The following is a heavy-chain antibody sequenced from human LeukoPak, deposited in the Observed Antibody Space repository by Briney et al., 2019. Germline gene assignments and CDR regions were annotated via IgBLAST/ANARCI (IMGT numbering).Heavy chain of an antibody. CDR1: GFMFTSYW. CDR2: IKQDGSEK. D-gene: IGHD3-3*01. J-gene: IGHJ6*03. Sequence: GGSLRLSCAASGFMFTSYWMSWVRQAPGKGLEWVANIKQDGSEKYYVDSVKGRFIISRDNAKNSLYLQMNSLRAEDTAMYYCAREAYDDFWSGSWRYYYYMDVWGKGTTVTVSS. CDR3: AREAYDDFWSGSWRYYYYMDV. V-gene: IGHV3-7*01.